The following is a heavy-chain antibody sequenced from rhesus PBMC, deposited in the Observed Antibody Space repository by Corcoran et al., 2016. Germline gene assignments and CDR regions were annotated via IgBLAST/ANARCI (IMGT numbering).Heavy chain of an antibody. V-gene: IGHV4S7*01. D-gene: IGHD6-31*01. CDR3: ARDWAAEEYFEF. CDR2: IYSSSGNT. CDR1: GGSISGGYG. J-gene: IGHJ1*01. Sequence: QVQLQESGPGLLKPSETLSLTCAVFGGSISGGYGWGWIRQPQGKGLEWIGIIYSSSGNTYYNPSLKSRVTISTDTSKNQFSLKLSSVTAADTAVYYCARDWAAEEYFEFWGQGALVTVSS.